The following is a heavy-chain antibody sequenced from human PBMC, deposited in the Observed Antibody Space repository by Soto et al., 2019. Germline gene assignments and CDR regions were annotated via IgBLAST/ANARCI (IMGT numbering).Heavy chain of an antibody. CDR2: ISSSSSTI. CDR3: ARDRNIVVAPHGGYYYYYGIDV. D-gene: IGHD1-26*01. Sequence: PGGSLRLSCAASGFTFSSYSMNWVRQASGKGLEWVSYISSSSSTIYYADSVKDRFTIPRDNAKNSLYLQMNSLRAEDTAVYYCARDRNIVVAPHGGYYYYYGIDVWAQGTTVSVSS. J-gene: IGHJ6*02. CDR1: GFTFSSYS. V-gene: IGHV3-48*01.